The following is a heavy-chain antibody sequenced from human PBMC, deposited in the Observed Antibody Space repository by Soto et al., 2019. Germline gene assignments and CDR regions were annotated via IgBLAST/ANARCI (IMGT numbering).Heavy chain of an antibody. V-gene: IGHV1-18*01. Sequence: ASVKVSCKASGYTFISYGISWVRQAPGQGLEWMGWISAYNGNTNYAQKLQGRVTMNTDTSTSTAYMELRSLRSDDTAVYYCARNNSGRLNPFDPWGQGTLLTLSS. CDR3: ARNNSGRLNPFDP. CDR1: GYTFISYG. J-gene: IGHJ5*02. D-gene: IGHD1-26*01. CDR2: ISAYNGNT.